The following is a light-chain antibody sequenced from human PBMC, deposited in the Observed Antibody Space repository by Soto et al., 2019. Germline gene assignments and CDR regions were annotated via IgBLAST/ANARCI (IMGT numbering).Light chain of an antibody. Sequence: QSALTQPASVSESPGQSITIYCTGTSSDIGAYKYVSWYQQHPGKAPKLMLYEVSNRPSGVSNRFSGSKSGNTASLTISGLQAEDEADYYCSSYTSSSTWVFGGGTKLTVL. CDR3: SSYTSSSTWV. J-gene: IGLJ3*02. CDR2: EVS. CDR1: SSDIGAYKY. V-gene: IGLV2-14*01.